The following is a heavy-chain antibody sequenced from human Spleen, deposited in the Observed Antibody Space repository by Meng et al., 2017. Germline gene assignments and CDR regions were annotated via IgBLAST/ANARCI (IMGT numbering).Heavy chain of an antibody. CDR3: TRNWGTDY. Sequence: GESLKISCAASGFTFSNYAMNWVRQAPGKGLEWVSAISGGGGTTYYADSVKGRFTISRDDSTNTAYLQMNSLKTEDTAVYYCTRNWGTDYWGQGTLVTVSS. CDR1: GFTFSNYA. V-gene: IGHV3-23*01. D-gene: IGHD7-27*01. CDR2: ISGGGGTT. J-gene: IGHJ4*02.